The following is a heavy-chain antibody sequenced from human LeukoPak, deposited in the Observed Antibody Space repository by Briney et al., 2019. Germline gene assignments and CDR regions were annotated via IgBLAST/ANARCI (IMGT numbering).Heavy chain of an antibody. V-gene: IGHV3-53*01. CDR1: GFDVSGNY. J-gene: IGHJ4*02. CDR3: TKFYTGVPGAPFDY. CDR2: IYARGST. Sequence: GGSLRLSCVVSGFDVSGNYMNWVRQAPGKGLEWVSVIYARGSTFCPDSVKGRFIISRDISKNTVYLQMNNLRADDTAVYYCTKFYTGVPGAPFDYWGQGTLVTVSS. D-gene: IGHD6-19*01.